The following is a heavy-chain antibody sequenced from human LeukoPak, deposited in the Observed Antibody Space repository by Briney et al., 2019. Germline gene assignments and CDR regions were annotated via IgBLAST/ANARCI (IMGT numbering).Heavy chain of an antibody. CDR3: ARGYYYDSSGYYYFDY. J-gene: IGHJ4*02. Sequence: PSETLSLTCAVYGGSFSGYCWSWNRQPPGKGLEWIGEINHSGSTNYNPSLKSRVTISVDTSKNQFSLKLSSVTAADTAVYYCARGYYYDSSGYYYFDYWGQGTLVTVSS. CDR1: GGSFSGYC. V-gene: IGHV4-34*01. D-gene: IGHD3-22*01. CDR2: INHSGST.